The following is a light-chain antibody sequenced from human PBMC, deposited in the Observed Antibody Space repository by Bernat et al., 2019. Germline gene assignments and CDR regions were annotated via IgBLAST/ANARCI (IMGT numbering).Light chain of an antibody. CDR2: DVS. CDR1: SSDVGAYNY. J-gene: IGLJ3*02. CDR3: SSVSTTSTPVV. Sequence: QSALTQPASVSGSPGQSITLSCTGTSSDVGAYNYVPWYQQHPGRAPKLMIFDVSNRPSGVSDRFSGSKSGNTASLTISGLRPEDEADYYCSSVSTTSTPVVFGGGTKLTVL. V-gene: IGLV2-14*03.